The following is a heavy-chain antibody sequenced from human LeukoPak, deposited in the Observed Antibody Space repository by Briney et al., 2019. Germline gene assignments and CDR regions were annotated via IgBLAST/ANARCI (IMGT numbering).Heavy chain of an antibody. CDR2: ISSSSSYI. V-gene: IGHV3-21*01. CDR3: AREAFYYYGMDV. CDR1: GFTFSSYS. Sequence: GGSLRLSCAASGFTFSSYSMNWVRQAPGKGLEWVSSISSSSSYIYYADSVKGRFTISRDNAKNSLYLQMNSLRAEDTAVYYCAREAFYYYGMDVWGQGTTVTVAS. J-gene: IGHJ6*02.